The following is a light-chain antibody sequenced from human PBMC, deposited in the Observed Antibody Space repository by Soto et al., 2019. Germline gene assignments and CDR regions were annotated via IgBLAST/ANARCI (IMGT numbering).Light chain of an antibody. V-gene: IGKV3-20*01. CDR3: QQYGTSPWT. J-gene: IGKJ1*01. CDR2: GAS. CDR1: QSIRSNY. Sequence: EIVLTQSPGTLSLSPGERATLSCRASQSIRSNYLAWYQQHPGQAPSLLIYGASSRATGIPDRFSGSGSGTDFTLTISRLEPEDFAVYYCQQYGTSPWTFGQGTNVEIK.